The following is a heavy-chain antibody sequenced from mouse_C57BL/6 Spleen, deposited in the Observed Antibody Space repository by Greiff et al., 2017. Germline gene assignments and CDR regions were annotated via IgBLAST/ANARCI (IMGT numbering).Heavy chain of an antibody. D-gene: IGHD2-5*01. Sequence: VQLQQPGAELVKPGASVKLSCKASGYTFTSYWMHWVKQRPGQGLAWIGMIHPNSGSTNYNEKFKSKATLTVDKSSSTAYMQLSSLTSEDSAVYYCASPYSNDFDYWGQGTTLTVSS. CDR2: IHPNSGST. CDR3: ASPYSNDFDY. CDR1: GYTFTSYW. J-gene: IGHJ2*01. V-gene: IGHV1-64*01.